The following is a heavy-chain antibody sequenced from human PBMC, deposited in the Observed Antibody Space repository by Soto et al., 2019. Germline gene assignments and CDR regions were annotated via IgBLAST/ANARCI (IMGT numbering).Heavy chain of an antibody. V-gene: IGHV3-13*01. CDR3: ARGQEVGAHFFDS. CDR1: GFTLSGFD. Sequence: PGGSLRLSCEASGFTLSGFDMHWVRQPTGKGLEWVSTIGTAGDTYYAVSVKGRFTISRDNARNSLPLQMNSLRAGDTAVYFCARGQEVGAHFFDSWGQGTQVTVSS. D-gene: IGHD2-15*01. J-gene: IGHJ4*02. CDR2: IGTAGDT.